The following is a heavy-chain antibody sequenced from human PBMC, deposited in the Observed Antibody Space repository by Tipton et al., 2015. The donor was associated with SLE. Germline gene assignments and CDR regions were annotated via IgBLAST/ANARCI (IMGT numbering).Heavy chain of an antibody. CDR2: INHSGST. V-gene: IGHV4-34*01. J-gene: IGHJ3*02. CDR3: ARGTGEGAFDI. CDR1: GGSFSGYY. D-gene: IGHD7-27*01. Sequence: TLSLTCAVYGGSFSGYYWSWIRQPPGKGLEYIGEINHSGSTNYNPSLKSRVTISVDTSKNQFSLKLSSVTAADTAVYYCARGTGEGAFDIWGQGTMVTVSS.